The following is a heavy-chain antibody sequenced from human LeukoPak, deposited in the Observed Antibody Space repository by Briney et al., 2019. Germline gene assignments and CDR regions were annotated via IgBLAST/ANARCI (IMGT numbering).Heavy chain of an antibody. CDR3: ARDSQCFDY. J-gene: IGHJ4*02. Sequence: PGGSLRLSCAASGFTFSSYAMHWVRQAPGKGLEWVAVISYDGSNTYSADSVKGRFTISRDNSKNTLFLQMSSLTPEDTAVYYCARDSQCFDYWGQGTLVTVSS. CDR1: GFTFSSYA. V-gene: IGHV3-30-3*01. CDR2: ISYDGSNT.